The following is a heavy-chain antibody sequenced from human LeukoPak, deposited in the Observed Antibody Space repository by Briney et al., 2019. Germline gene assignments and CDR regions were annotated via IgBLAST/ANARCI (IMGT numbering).Heavy chain of an antibody. CDR2: INPSGGST. J-gene: IGHJ5*02. CDR3: ARDFGPTLRFGEFQNWFDP. D-gene: IGHD3-10*01. CDR1: GYTFTSYY. V-gene: IGHV1-46*01. Sequence: ASVKVSCKASGYTFTSYYTHWVRQAPGQGLEWMGIINPSGGSTSYAQKFQGRVTMTRDTSTSTVYMELSSLRSEDTAVYYCARDFGPTLRFGEFQNWFDPWGQGTLVTVSS.